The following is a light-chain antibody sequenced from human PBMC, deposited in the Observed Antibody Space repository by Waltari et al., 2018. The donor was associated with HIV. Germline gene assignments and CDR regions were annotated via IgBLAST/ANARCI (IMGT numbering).Light chain of an antibody. CDR2: VND. Sequence: QSVLTQPPSVSGAPGQRVTISCTGSSSNIGARFDVHWYQQLPGPAPKLLIYVNDNRPSGFPDRFSGPKSGTSASLAITGLQAEDEADYYCQSYDSSLSGSVFGGGTKLTVL. CDR3: QSYDSSLSGSV. V-gene: IGLV1-40*01. J-gene: IGLJ3*02. CDR1: SSNIGARFD.